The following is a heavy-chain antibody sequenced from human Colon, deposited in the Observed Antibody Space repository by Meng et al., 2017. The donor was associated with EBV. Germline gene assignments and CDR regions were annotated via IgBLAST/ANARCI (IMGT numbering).Heavy chain of an antibody. V-gene: IGHV4-30-4*01. J-gene: IGHJ5*02. CDR3: ARGRKHYGERGWFDP. CDR1: GGAISSGDYY. D-gene: IGHD4-17*01. Sequence: QVQVPESGPGLVQPSQTLSLTYTVSGGAISSGDYYWSWIRQPPGKGLEWIGYIYYSGSTYSNASLKSRVTISIDRSKNQFSLKLSSVTAADTAVYYCARGRKHYGERGWFDPWGQGTLVTVSS. CDR2: IYYSGST.